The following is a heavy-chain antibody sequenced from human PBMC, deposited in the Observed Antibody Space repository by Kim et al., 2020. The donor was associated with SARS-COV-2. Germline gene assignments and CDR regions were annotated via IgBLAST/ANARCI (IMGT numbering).Heavy chain of an antibody. J-gene: IGHJ4*02. V-gene: IGHV5-10-1*01. D-gene: IGHD3-16*01. CDR1: GYSFTSYW. CDR3: ARHEVVMITFGGVAFDY. Sequence: GESLKISCKGSGYSFTSYWISWVRQMPGKGLEWMGRIDPSDSYTNYSPSFQGHVTISADKSISTAYLQWSSLKASDTAMYYCARHEVVMITFGGVAFDYWGQGTLVTVSS. CDR2: IDPSDSYT.